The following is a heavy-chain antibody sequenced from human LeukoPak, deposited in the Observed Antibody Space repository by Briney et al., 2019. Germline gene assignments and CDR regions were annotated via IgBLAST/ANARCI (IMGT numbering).Heavy chain of an antibody. D-gene: IGHD2-2*01. CDR3: ARDSQASVYQLLDN. CDR1: GFTFGSYS. V-gene: IGHV3-48*01. Sequence: GGSLRLSCAASGFTFGSYSMNWVRQAPGKGLEWVSYISSSSSTIYYADSVKGRFTISRDNAKNSLYLQMNSLRAEDTAVYYCARDSQASVYQLLDNWGQGTLVTVSS. J-gene: IGHJ4*02. CDR2: ISSSSSTI.